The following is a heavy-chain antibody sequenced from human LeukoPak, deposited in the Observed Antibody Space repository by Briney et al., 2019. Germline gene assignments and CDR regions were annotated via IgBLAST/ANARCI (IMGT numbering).Heavy chain of an antibody. Sequence: GGSLRLSCTASGFTFSDHAMSWVRQAPGKGLEWVAVISYDGSNKYYADSVKGRFTISRDNSKNTLYLQMNSLRAEDTAVYYCASLGVYSYGYSSWFDPWGQGTLVTVSS. CDR2: ISYDGSNK. CDR3: ASLGVYSYGYSSWFDP. CDR1: GFTFSDHA. V-gene: IGHV3-30-3*01. D-gene: IGHD5-18*01. J-gene: IGHJ5*02.